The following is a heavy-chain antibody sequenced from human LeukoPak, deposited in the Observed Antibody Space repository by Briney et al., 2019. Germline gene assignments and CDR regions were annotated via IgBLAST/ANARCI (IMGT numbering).Heavy chain of an antibody. CDR2: IYTSGST. CDR3: ARGAATVTPGGGYYYYMDV. J-gene: IGHJ6*03. Sequence: SETPSLTCTVSGGSISSYYWSWIRQPAGKGLEWIGRIYTSGSTNYNPSLKSRVTISINKSKNQFSLKLSSVTAADTAVYYCARGAATVTPGGGYYYYMDVWGKGTTVTVSS. CDR1: GGSISSYY. D-gene: IGHD4-11*01. V-gene: IGHV4-4*07.